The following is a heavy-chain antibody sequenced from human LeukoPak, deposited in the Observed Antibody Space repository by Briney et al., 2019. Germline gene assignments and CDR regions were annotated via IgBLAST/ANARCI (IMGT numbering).Heavy chain of an antibody. Sequence: PGGSLRLSCAASGFTFSSYGMHWVRQAPGKGLEWVAVISYDGSNKYYADSVKGRFSTSRDNAANSLYLQMNSLRVEDTAVYYCARDGGGPNAFDIWGKGTMVTVSS. CDR1: GFTFSSYG. V-gene: IGHV3-30*03. J-gene: IGHJ3*02. CDR3: ARDGGGPNAFDI. CDR2: ISYDGSNK.